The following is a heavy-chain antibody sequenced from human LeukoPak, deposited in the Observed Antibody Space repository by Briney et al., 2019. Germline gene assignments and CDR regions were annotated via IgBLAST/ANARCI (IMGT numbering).Heavy chain of an antibody. J-gene: IGHJ4*02. CDR2: ISYDGSNK. CDR1: GFTFSSYA. Sequence: GGSLRLSCAASGFTFSSYATHWVRRAPGKGLEWVAVISYDGSNKYYADSVKGRFTISRDNSKNTLYLQMNSLRAEGTAVYYCAKDREGYSSSWYYFDYWGQGTLVTVSS. V-gene: IGHV3-30-3*01. CDR3: AKDREGYSSSWYYFDY. D-gene: IGHD6-13*01.